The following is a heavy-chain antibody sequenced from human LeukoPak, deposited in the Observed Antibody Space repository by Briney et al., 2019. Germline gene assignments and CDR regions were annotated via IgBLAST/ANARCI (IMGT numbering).Heavy chain of an antibody. V-gene: IGHV4-59*01. J-gene: IGHJ5*02. Sequence: PSETLSLTCTVSGGSISSYYWSWMRQPPGKGLEWIGDIYYSGSTNYNPSLKSRVTISVDTSKNQFSLKLSSVTAADTAVYYCARGSSMVRGTTGWFDHWGQGTLVTVSS. D-gene: IGHD3-10*01. CDR3: ARGSSMVRGTTGWFDH. CDR2: IYYSGST. CDR1: GGSISSYY.